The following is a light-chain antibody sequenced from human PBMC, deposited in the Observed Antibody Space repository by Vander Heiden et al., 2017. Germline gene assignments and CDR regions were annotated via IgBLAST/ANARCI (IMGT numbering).Light chain of an antibody. CDR1: QTLLHSSGYNY. J-gene: IGKJ1*01. V-gene: IGKV2-28*01. CDR3: MQALYTRT. CDR2: LGS. Sequence: DLVVTQSPLVLAVAPGEPASISCRSSQTLLHSSGYNYLDWYVQKPVQSPQLLIYLGSNRASGVPDRFSGSGSGTDFTLKIRRVEAEDVGVYYCMQALYTRTFGQGTKVEIK.